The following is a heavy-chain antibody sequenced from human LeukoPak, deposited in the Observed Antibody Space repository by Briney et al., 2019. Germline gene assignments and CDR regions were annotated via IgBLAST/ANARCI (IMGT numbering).Heavy chain of an antibody. CDR2: IYYSGST. CDR3: ATLGFSSGYYYYFDH. CDR1: GGSISSGDYY. D-gene: IGHD3-22*01. Sequence: SETLSLTCTVSGGSISSGDYYWSWIRQPPGTGLEWIGYIYYSGSTYYNPSLKSRVTISVDTSKNQFSLKLSSVTAADTAVYYCATLGFSSGYYYYFDHWGQGTLVTVSS. J-gene: IGHJ4*02. V-gene: IGHV4-30-4*01.